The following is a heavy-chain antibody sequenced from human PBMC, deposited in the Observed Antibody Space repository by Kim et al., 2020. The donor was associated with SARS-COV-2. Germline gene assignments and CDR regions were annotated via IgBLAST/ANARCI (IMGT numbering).Heavy chain of an antibody. D-gene: IGHD2-15*01. CDR1: GYTFTSYG. V-gene: IGHV1-18*01. J-gene: IGHJ4*02. Sequence: ASVKVSCKASGYTFTSYGISWVRQAPGQGLEWMGWISAYNGNTNYAQKLQGRVTMTTDTSTSTAYMELRSLRSDDTAVYYCARVPPPLLFRHRYCSGGSCPRPFDYWGQGTLVTVSS. CDR2: ISAYNGNT. CDR3: ARVPPPLLFRHRYCSGGSCPRPFDY.